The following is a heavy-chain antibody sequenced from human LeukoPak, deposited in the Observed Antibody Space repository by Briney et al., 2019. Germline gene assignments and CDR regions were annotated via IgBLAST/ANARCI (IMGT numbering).Heavy chain of an antibody. CDR3: ARVSRSGSYSMFDY. J-gene: IGHJ4*02. V-gene: IGHV1-69*06. CDR2: IIPIFGTA. Sequence: ASVKVSCKASGYTFTSYAMNWVRQAPGQGLEWMGGIIPIFGTANYAQKFQGRVTITADKSTSTAYMELSSLRSEDTAVYYCARVSRSGSYSMFDYWGQGTLVTVSS. CDR1: GYTFTSYA. D-gene: IGHD1-26*01.